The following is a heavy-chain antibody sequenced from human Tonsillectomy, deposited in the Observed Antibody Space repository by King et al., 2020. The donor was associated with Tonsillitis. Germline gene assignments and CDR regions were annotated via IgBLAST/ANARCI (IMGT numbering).Heavy chain of an antibody. J-gene: IGHJ6*02. Sequence: QLVQSGAEVKKPGESLKISFKASGYRFTSYWIAWVRQMPGKGLEWMGIIYPGDSDTRYSPSFQGQVTISADKSISTAYVQWSSLKASDTAMYYCARPPFMDVWGQGTTVTVSS. V-gene: IGHV5-51*01. CDR1: GYRFTSYW. CDR2: IYPGDSDT. CDR3: ARPPFMDV.